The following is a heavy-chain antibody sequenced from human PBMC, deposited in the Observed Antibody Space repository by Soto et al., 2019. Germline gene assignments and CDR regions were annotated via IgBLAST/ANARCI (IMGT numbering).Heavy chain of an antibody. V-gene: IGHV4-59*01. Sequence: SETLSLTCTVSGGSISSYYWSWFRPPPGKGLEWIGNIYYSASTNYNPSLKSRVTISVDTSKNQFSLKLSSVTAADTAVYYCARDNGELLVDYWGQGTLVTVSS. J-gene: IGHJ4*02. D-gene: IGHD1-26*01. CDR3: ARDNGELLVDY. CDR2: IYYSAST. CDR1: GGSISSYY.